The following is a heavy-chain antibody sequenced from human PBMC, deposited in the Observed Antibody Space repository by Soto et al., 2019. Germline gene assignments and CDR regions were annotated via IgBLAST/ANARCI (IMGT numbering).Heavy chain of an antibody. J-gene: IGHJ4*02. V-gene: IGHV1-18*01. D-gene: IGHD3-3*01. CDR1: GYTFTSYG. Sequence: ASVKVSCKASGYTFTSYGISWVRQAPGQGLEWMGWISAYNGNKNYAQKLQGRVTMTTDKSTSTAYMELRSLGSDDTAVYYCAREGGVFTIFGAVDYWGQGTLVTVSS. CDR2: ISAYNGNK. CDR3: AREGGVFTIFGAVDY.